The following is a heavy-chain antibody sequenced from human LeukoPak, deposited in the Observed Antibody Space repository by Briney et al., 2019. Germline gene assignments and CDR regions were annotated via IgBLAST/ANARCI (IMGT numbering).Heavy chain of an antibody. CDR3: ARVSEEMATMGDAFDI. J-gene: IGHJ3*02. D-gene: IGHD5-24*01. CDR2: ISWNSVSI. CDR1: GFNFDDYA. V-gene: IGHV3-9*01. Sequence: GGSLRLSCAASGFNFDDYAMHWVRQAPGRGLEWVSGISWNSVSIDYADSVKGRFTISRDNAKNTLYLQMNSLRAEDTAVYYCARVSEEMATMGDAFDIWGQGTMVTVSS.